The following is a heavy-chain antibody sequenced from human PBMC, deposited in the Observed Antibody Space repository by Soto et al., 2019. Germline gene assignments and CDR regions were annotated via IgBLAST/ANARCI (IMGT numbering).Heavy chain of an antibody. J-gene: IGHJ4*02. D-gene: IGHD3-3*01. CDR3: ARSITIFGVVNDY. CDR2: IYYSGST. V-gene: IGHV4-39*01. Sequence: SETLSLTCTVSGGSISSSSYYWGWIRQPPGKGLEWIGSIYYSGSTYYNPSLKSRVTISVDTSKNQFSLKLSSVTAADTAVYYCARSITIFGVVNDYWGQGTLVTVSS. CDR1: GGSISSSSYY.